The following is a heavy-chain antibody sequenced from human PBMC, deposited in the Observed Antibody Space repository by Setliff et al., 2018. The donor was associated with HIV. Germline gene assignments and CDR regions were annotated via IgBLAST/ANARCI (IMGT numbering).Heavy chain of an antibody. J-gene: IGHJ4*02. CDR1: GGSISSSSYY. V-gene: IGHV4-39*02. D-gene: IGHD6-19*01. Sequence: SETLSLTCTVSGGSISSSSYYWGWIRQPPGKGLEWIGSIYYSGSTYYNPSLESRVTISADTSKNHFSLRLSSVTAADTAVYYCARRAVAGTSFDYWGQGTLVTVSS. CDR2: IYYSGST. CDR3: ARRAVAGTSFDY.